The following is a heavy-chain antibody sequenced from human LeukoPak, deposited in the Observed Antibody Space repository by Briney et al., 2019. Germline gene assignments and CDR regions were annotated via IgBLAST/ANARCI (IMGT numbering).Heavy chain of an antibody. CDR3: VGYRFGSARFDP. CDR1: GGSISSFY. J-gene: IGHJ5*02. V-gene: IGHV4-59*08. Sequence: KSSETLSLTCTVSGGSISSFYWSWIRQPPGKGLEWIGYIFHTGHTSYNPSLKSRVGTSIATSKNHFSLSLSSVTAADTAVYYCVGYRFGSARFDPWGQGILVTVSS. D-gene: IGHD3-16*02. CDR2: IFHTGHT.